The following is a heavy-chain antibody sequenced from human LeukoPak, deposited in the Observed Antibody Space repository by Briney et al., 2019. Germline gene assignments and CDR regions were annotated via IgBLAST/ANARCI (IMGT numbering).Heavy chain of an antibody. J-gene: IGHJ4*02. D-gene: IGHD3-3*01. Sequence: ASVKVSCKASGYTFTSYGISWVRQAPGQGLEWMGWISAYNGNTNYAQKLQGRVTMTTDTSTSTAYMELRSLRSDDTAVYYCAREGDFWIGYLVFDYWGRGTLVTVSS. CDR1: GYTFTSYG. CDR3: AREGDFWIGYLVFDY. V-gene: IGHV1-18*01. CDR2: ISAYNGNT.